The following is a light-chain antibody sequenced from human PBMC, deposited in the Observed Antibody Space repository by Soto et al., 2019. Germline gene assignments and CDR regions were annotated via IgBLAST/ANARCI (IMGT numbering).Light chain of an antibody. CDR2: GAS. V-gene: IGKV3-15*01. CDR3: QQYNNWPWT. CDR1: QSVSSN. Sequence: EIVMTQSPATLSVSPGERATISCRASQSVSSNLAWYQQKPGQAPRLLIYGASTRATGIPARFSGSGSGTEFTLTISSLQSEDVAVYYSQQYNNWPWTFGQGTKVEIK. J-gene: IGKJ1*01.